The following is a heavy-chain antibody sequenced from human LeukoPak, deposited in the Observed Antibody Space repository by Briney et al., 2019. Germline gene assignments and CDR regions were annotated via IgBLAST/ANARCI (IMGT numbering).Heavy chain of an antibody. Sequence: GGSLRLSCAASGFTFSRYWMSWVRQAPGKGLEWVANIKQDGSEIYYVDSVKGRFTISRDNAKNSLFLQMNSLRPEDTAVYYCATGYSSSWYHHDAFDIWGQGTMVTVSS. V-gene: IGHV3-7*01. CDR1: GFTFSRYW. D-gene: IGHD6-13*01. CDR2: IKQDGSEI. CDR3: ATGYSSSWYHHDAFDI. J-gene: IGHJ3*02.